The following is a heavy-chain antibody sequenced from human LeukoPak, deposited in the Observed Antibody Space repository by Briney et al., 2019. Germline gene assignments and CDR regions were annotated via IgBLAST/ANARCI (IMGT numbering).Heavy chain of an antibody. CDR1: GFTLSSYA. Sequence: GGSLRLSYAASGFTLSSYAMHWVRQPAGKGLEWVSAIGTAGDTFYPGSVKGRFTISRENAKKSLFLQMNSLRVEDTAVYYCARQSTPHGNFDYWGQGTLVTVSS. CDR2: IGTAGDT. D-gene: IGHD1-26*01. V-gene: IGHV3-13*01. CDR3: ARQSTPHGNFDY. J-gene: IGHJ4*02.